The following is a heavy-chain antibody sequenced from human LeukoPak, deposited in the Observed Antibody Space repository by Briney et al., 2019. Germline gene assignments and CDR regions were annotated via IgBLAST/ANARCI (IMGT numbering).Heavy chain of an antibody. CDR2: ISSSGSTI. J-gene: IGHJ6*03. CDR3: ARDGYSSSPYPLYYMDV. D-gene: IGHD6-6*01. V-gene: IGHV3-11*01. CDR1: GFTFSDYY. Sequence: GGSLRLSCAASGFTFSDYYMSWIRQAPGKGLEWVSYISSSGSTIYYADSVKGRFTISRDNAKNSLYQQMNSLRAEDTAVYYCARDGYSSSPYPLYYMDVWGKGTTVTVSS.